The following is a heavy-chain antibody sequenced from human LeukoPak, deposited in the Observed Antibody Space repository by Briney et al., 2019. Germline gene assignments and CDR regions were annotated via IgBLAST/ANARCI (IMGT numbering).Heavy chain of an antibody. Sequence: GGSLRLSCAASGFTFSSYGMHWVRQAPGKGLEWVAVIWFDGSNKYYADSVKGRFTISRDNSKNTLYLQMNSLRAEDTAVYLCGRDRRSITAAVFMDYWGQGTLVPVSS. V-gene: IGHV3-33*01. D-gene: IGHD6-13*01. J-gene: IGHJ4*02. CDR1: GFTFSSYG. CDR3: GRDRRSITAAVFMDY. CDR2: IWFDGSNK.